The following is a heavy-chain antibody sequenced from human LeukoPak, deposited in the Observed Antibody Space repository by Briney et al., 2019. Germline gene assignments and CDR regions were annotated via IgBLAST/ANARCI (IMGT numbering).Heavy chain of an antibody. CDR2: IKSKTDGGTT. Sequence: GGSLRLSCAASGFTFSNAWMNWVPQAPGKGREWGGRIKSKTDGGTTDYTTPVKGRFTISRDDSKHTLYLQVNSLKTEDTAVYYCTTGNWGSFSYWGQGTLVTVSS. D-gene: IGHD7-27*01. CDR1: GFTFSNAW. V-gene: IGHV3-15*01. J-gene: IGHJ4*02. CDR3: TTGNWGSFSY.